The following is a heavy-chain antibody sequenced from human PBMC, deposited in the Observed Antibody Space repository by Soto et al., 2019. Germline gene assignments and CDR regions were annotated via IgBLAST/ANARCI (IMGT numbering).Heavy chain of an antibody. Sequence: QVQLQESGPGLVKPSETLSLICTVSGGSITSYYWSWIRQPPGKGLEWIGYIHYSGNTDYNPSLKSRLNTSGDTPKNQLTLKLSSVTAADTAVYYCARLLRPSDSERYYMDVWGKGTTVTVSS. CDR1: GGSITSYY. CDR3: ARLLRPSDSERYYMDV. J-gene: IGHJ6*03. D-gene: IGHD2-15*01. V-gene: IGHV4-59*08. CDR2: IHYSGNT.